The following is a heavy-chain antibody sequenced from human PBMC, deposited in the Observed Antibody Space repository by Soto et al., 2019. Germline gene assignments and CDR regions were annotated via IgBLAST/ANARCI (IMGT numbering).Heavy chain of an antibody. D-gene: IGHD5-18*01. V-gene: IGHV1-18*01. Sequence: ASVKVSCKASGYTFTSYGISWVRQAPGQGLEWMGWISAYNGNTNYAQKLQGRVTMTTDTSTSTAYMELRSLRSDDTAVYYCARETDTAMVTSYYGMDVWGQGTTVTVSS. CDR3: ARETDTAMVTSYYGMDV. CDR2: ISAYNGNT. CDR1: GYTFTSYG. J-gene: IGHJ6*02.